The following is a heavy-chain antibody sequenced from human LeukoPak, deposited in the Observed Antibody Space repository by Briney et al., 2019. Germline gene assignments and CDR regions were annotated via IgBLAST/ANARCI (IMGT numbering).Heavy chain of an antibody. J-gene: IGHJ4*02. CDR2: ISGSGGDT. D-gene: IGHD4-17*01. CDR3: AKSVTGTVD. V-gene: IGHV3-23*01. CDR1: GFTFSNYA. Sequence: GVSVRLSCAASGFTFSNYAMTWVRQAPGKGLEWVSTISGSGGDTYYADSVKGRFTISRDNSKNTLSLQMNSLRGEDTAVYYCAKSVTGTVDWGQGTLVTVSS.